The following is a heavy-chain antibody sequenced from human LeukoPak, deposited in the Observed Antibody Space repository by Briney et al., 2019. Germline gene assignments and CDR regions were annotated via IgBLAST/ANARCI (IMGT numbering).Heavy chain of an antibody. J-gene: IGHJ4*02. CDR2: ISAYNGNT. CDR1: GYTFTSYG. D-gene: IGHD2-21*02. V-gene: IGHV1-18*01. CDR3: ARDIVVVTAIPLDY. Sequence: ASVKVSCKTSGYTFTSYGISWVRQAPGQGLEWMGWISAYNGNTNYAQKLQGRVTMTTDTSTSTAYMELRSLRSDDTAVYYCARDIVVVTAIPLDYWGQGTLVTVSS.